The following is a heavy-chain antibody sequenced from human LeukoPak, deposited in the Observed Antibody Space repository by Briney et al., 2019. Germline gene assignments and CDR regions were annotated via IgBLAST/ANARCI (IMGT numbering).Heavy chain of an antibody. Sequence: LSGGSLRLSCAASGFTFSSYGMHWVRQAPGKGLEWVAVISYDGSNKYYADSVKGRFTISRDNSKNTLYLQMNSLRAEDTAVYYCAATDFLYYDILTGYNDYWGQGTLVTVSS. CDR2: ISYDGSNK. CDR3: AATDFLYYDILTGYNDY. J-gene: IGHJ4*02. CDR1: GFTFSSYG. D-gene: IGHD3-9*01. V-gene: IGHV3-30*03.